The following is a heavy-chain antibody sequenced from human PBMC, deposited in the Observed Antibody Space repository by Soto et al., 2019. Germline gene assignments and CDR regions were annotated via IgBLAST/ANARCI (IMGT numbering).Heavy chain of an antibody. D-gene: IGHD3-9*01. J-gene: IGHJ6*02. V-gene: IGHV1-69*06. CDR1: GGTFSSYA. Sequence: ASVKVSCKASGGTFSSYAISWVRQAPGQGLEWMGGIIPIFGTANYAQKFQGRVTITADKSTSTAYMELSSLRSEDTAVYYCARAVFILAGYPLYYYCMNVFGRVTTVTFAS. CDR2: IIPIFGTA. CDR3: ARAVFILAGYPLYYYCMNV.